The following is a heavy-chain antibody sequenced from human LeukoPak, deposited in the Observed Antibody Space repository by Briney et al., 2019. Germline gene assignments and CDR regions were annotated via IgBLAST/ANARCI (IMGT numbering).Heavy chain of an antibody. V-gene: IGHV4-34*01. CDR3: ARGSFAYGDYQVFDW. Sequence: SETLSLTCAVYTGSFSGYYWSWIRQPPGKGLEWIGEISHSGSTNYNPSLKSRVTISTDTSKNQFSLKVISVTAADTAVYYCARGSFAYGDYQVFDWWGQGTLVTVS. J-gene: IGHJ4*02. CDR2: ISHSGST. D-gene: IGHD4-17*01. CDR1: TGSFSGYY.